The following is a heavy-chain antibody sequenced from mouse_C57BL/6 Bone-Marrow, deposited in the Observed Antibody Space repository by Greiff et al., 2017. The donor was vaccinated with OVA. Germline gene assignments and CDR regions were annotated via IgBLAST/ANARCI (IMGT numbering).Heavy chain of an antibody. D-gene: IGHD2-3*01. CDR3: ARDDGYYLYWYFDV. J-gene: IGHJ1*03. CDR2: IYPGDGDT. V-gene: IGHV1-82*01. CDR1: GYAFSSSW. Sequence: QVQLQQSGPELVKPGASVKISCKASGYAFSSSWMNWVKQRPGKGLEWIGRIYPGDGDTTYNGKFKGKATLTADKSSSTAYMQLSSLTSEDSAVYFCARDDGYYLYWYFDVWGTGTTVTVSS.